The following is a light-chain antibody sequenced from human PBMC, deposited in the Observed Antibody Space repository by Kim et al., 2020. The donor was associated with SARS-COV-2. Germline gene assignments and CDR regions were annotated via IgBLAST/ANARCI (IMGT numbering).Light chain of an antibody. CDR1: QNIITS. J-gene: IGKJ2*03. CDR2: AAS. CDR3: QQSAGIPFS. V-gene: IGKV1-39*01. Sequence: SASVGDTGTITCRASQNIITSLNWYQHKSGKAPQVLIYAASTLQSGVPSRFSGSGSGTHFTLTISSLQPEDSATYYCQQSAGIPFSFGQGTKLEI.